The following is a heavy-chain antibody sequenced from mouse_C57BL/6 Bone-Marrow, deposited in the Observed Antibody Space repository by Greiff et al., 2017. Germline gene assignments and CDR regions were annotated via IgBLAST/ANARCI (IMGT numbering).Heavy chain of an antibody. CDR1: GYTFTSYG. CDR3: ARHYYGSLWYFDV. D-gene: IGHD1-1*01. V-gene: IGHV1-81*01. CDR2: IYPRSGNT. J-gene: IGHJ1*03. Sequence: VQLQQSGAELARPGASVKLSCKASGYTFTSYGISWVKQRTGQGLEWIGEIYPRSGNTYYNEKFKGKATLTADKSSSTAYMELRSLTSEYSAVYFCARHYYGSLWYFDVWGTGTTVTVSS.